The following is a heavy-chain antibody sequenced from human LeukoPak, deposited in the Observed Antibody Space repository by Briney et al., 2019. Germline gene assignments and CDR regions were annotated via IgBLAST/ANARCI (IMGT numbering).Heavy chain of an antibody. J-gene: IGHJ3*02. D-gene: IGHD4-17*01. CDR1: GGSISSSSYY. CDR3: ARAYGDYARAAFDI. CDR2: IYYSGST. Sequence: SETLSLTCTVSGGSISSSSYYWGWIRQPPGKGLEWIGSIYYSGSTYYNPSLKSRVTISVDTSKNQFSLKLSSVTAADTAVYYCARAYGDYARAAFDIWGQGTVVTVSS. V-gene: IGHV4-39*07.